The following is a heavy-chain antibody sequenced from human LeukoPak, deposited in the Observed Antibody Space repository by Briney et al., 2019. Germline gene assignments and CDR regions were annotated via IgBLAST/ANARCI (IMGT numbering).Heavy chain of an antibody. CDR1: GGSISSSSYY. Sequence: SETLSLTCTVSGGSISSSSYYWGWIRQPPGKGLEWIGSIYYSGSTYYNPSLKSRVTISVDTSKNQFSLKLSSVTAADTAVYYCASPLWFGFWGQGTLVTVSS. CDR3: ASPLWFGF. J-gene: IGHJ5*01. V-gene: IGHV4-39*07. CDR2: IYYSGST.